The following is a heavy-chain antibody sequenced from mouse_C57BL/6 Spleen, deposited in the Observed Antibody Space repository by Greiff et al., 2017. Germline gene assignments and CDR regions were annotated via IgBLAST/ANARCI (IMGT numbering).Heavy chain of an antibody. CDR1: GFTFSSYA. D-gene: IGHD1-1*01. Sequence: EVQLVESGGGLVKPGGSLKLSCAASGFTFSSYAMSWVRQTPEKRLEWVATISDGGSYTYYPDNVKGRFTISRDNAKNNLYLQMSHLKSEDTAMYYCARDSGSSNARYFDVWGTGTTVTVSS. CDR2: ISDGGSYT. V-gene: IGHV5-4*01. J-gene: IGHJ1*03. CDR3: ARDSGSSNARYFDV.